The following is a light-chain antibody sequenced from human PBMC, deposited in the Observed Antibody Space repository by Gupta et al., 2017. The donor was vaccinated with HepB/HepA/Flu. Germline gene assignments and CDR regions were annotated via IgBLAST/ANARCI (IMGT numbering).Light chain of an antibody. CDR2: NDS. CDR1: NIGTKG. Sequence: SYVVPQPPSVSVAPGKTASITCGGNNIGTKGVHWYQQKPGQAPVMVIYNDSDRPSGIPERFSGSNSGSTATLTISRVEAGDEAEYYCQVWDSSNDSAVFGGGTKLTVL. CDR3: QVWDSSNDSAV. J-gene: IGLJ2*01. V-gene: IGLV3-21*04.